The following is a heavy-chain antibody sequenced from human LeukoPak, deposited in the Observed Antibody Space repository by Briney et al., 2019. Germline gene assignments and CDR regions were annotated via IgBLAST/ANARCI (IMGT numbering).Heavy chain of an antibody. Sequence: SETLSLTCAVSGYSISSDYYWSWIRQPPGKGLEWIGEINHSGSTNYNPSLKSRVTISVDTSKNQFSLKLSSVTAADTAVYYCGRGRGIVVVPAAIFRYWGQGTLVTVSS. CDR1: GYSISSDYY. V-gene: IGHV4-34*01. CDR2: INHSGST. J-gene: IGHJ4*02. D-gene: IGHD2-2*01. CDR3: GRGRGIVVVPAAIFRY.